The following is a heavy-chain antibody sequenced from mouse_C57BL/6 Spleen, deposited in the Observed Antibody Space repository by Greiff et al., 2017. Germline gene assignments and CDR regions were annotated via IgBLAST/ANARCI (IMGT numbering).Heavy chain of an antibody. D-gene: IGHD1-1*01. CDR2: INYDGSST. J-gene: IGHJ1*03. CDR1: GFTFSDYY. CDR3: ARASYYYGSSHWYFDV. V-gene: IGHV5-16*01. Sequence: EVQLVESEGGLVQPGSSMKLSCTASGFTFSDYYMAWVRQVPEKGLEWVANINYDGSSTYYLDSLKSRFIISRDNAKNILYLQMSSLKSEDTATYYCARASYYYGSSHWYFDVWGTGTTVTVAS.